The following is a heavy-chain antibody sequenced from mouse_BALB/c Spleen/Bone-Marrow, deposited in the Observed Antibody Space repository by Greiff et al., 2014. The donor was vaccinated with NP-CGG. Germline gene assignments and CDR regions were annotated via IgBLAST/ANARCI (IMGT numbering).Heavy chain of an antibody. CDR1: GLNIKDTY. Sequence: EVKLVESGAELVKPGASVKLSCTASGLNIKDTYMHWVKQRPEQGLEWIGRIDPANGNTKYDPKFQGKATITADTSSNTAYLQLSSLTFEDTAVYYCARYYYGYYFDYWGQGTTLTVSS. V-gene: IGHV14-3*02. CDR3: ARYYYGYYFDY. CDR2: IDPANGNT. D-gene: IGHD1-2*01. J-gene: IGHJ2*01.